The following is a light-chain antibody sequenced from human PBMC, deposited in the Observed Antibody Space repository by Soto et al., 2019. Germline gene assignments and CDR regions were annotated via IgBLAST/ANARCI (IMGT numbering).Light chain of an antibody. CDR1: QSINIY. J-gene: IGKJ5*01. CDR2: TAS. V-gene: IGKV1-39*01. Sequence: DIQMTHSPSSLSASLGETFTITFRASQSINIYLNWYQQKPGKAPKLLIYTASSLQSGVPSRFSGSGSGTDFTLTISSLQPEDFAAYYCQQSYTTLITFGQGTRLEIK. CDR3: QQSYTTLIT.